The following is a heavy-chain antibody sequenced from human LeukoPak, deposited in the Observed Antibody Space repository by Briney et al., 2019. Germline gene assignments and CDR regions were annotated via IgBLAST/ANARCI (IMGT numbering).Heavy chain of an antibody. J-gene: IGHJ3*02. CDR2: ISSSGSTI. V-gene: IGHV3-48*03. Sequence: GGSLGLSCAASGFTFSSYEMNWVRQAPGKGLEWVSYISSSGSTIYYADSVKGRFTISRDNAKNSLYLQMNSLRAEDTAVYYCAMYYDYVWGSSYAFDIWGQGTMVTVSS. CDR1: GFTFSSYE. D-gene: IGHD3-16*01. CDR3: AMYYDYVWGSSYAFDI.